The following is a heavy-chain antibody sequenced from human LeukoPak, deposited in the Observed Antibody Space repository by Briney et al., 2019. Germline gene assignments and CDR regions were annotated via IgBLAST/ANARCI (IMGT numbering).Heavy chain of an antibody. J-gene: IGHJ3*02. Sequence: SETLSLTCTVSGGSISSSSYYWGWVRQPPGKGLEWIGSIYYSGSTYYNPSLKSRVTISVDTSKNQFSLKLSSVTAADTAVYYCARLVAYQQLVPEDAFDIWGQGTMVTVSS. CDR3: ARLVAYQQLVPEDAFDI. D-gene: IGHD6-13*01. V-gene: IGHV4-39*07. CDR2: IYYSGST. CDR1: GGSISSSSYY.